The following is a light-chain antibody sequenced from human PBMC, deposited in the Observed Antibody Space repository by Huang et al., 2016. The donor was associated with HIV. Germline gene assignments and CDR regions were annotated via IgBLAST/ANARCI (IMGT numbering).Light chain of an antibody. J-gene: IGKJ1*01. CDR2: GAS. Sequence: EIVLTQSPGTLSLSPGERATLPCRASQRVSSTYLAWYQQKPGQAPRLLFYGASSRATGIPDRFSGSWSGTDFTPTISRLEPEDLAVYYCQQYDSSPWTFGQGTKVEIK. CDR1: QRVSSTY. CDR3: QQYDSSPWT. V-gene: IGKV3-20*01.